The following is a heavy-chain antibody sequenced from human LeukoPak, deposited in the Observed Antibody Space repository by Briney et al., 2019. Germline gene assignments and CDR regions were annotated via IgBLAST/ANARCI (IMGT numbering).Heavy chain of an antibody. Sequence: SETLSLTCTVSGGSISSTDYYWGWIRQPPGKGLEWIGSIYYSGSTYYNPSLKSRVTISVDTSRNQFSLKLSSVTAADTAVYYCARFIVAPGDFDYWGQGTLVTVSS. V-gene: IGHV4-39*01. CDR3: ARFIVAPGDFDY. J-gene: IGHJ4*02. CDR2: IYYSGST. D-gene: IGHD6-13*01. CDR1: GGSISSTDYY.